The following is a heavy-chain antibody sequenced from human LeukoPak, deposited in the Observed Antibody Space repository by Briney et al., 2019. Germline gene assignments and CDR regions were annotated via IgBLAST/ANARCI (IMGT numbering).Heavy chain of an antibody. CDR3: ATIRGLYSSSSGVDY. J-gene: IGHJ4*02. Sequence: SVKVSCKASGGTFSSYAISLVRQAPGQGLEWMGGIIPIFGTANYAQKFQGRVTITADESTSTAYMELSSLRSEDTAVYYCATIRGLYSSSSGVDYWGQGTLVTVSS. V-gene: IGHV1-69*13. CDR2: IIPIFGTA. CDR1: GGTFSSYA. D-gene: IGHD6-6*01.